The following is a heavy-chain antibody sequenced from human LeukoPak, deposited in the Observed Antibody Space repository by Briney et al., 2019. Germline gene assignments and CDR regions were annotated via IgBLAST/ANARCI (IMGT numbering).Heavy chain of an antibody. J-gene: IGHJ5*02. Sequence: ASVKVSCKASGDTFTSYDINWVRQATGQGLEWMGWMNPKSGNTGYAQKFQGRVTMTSNTSTSTAYMELSSLRSEDTAVYYCARPGTNFGINWFDPWGQGTLVTVSS. V-gene: IGHV1-8*01. CDR2: MNPKSGNT. CDR3: ARPGTNFGINWFDP. D-gene: IGHD3-3*01. CDR1: GDTFTSYD.